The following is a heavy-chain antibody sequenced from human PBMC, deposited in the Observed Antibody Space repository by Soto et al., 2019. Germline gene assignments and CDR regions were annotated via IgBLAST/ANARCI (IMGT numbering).Heavy chain of an antibody. J-gene: IGHJ6*02. V-gene: IGHV3-33*01. CDR3: ARGPLYSGSYYAYYYYGMDV. CDR2: IWYDGSNK. Sequence: GGSLRLSCAASGFTFSSYGMHWVRQAPGKGLEWVAVIWYDGSNKYYADSVKGRFTISRDNSKNTLYLQMNSLRAEDTAVYYCARGPLYSGSYYAYYYYGMDVWGQGTTVTVSS. D-gene: IGHD1-26*01. CDR1: GFTFSSYG.